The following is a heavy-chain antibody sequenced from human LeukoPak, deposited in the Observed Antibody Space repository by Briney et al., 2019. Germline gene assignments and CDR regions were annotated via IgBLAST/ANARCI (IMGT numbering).Heavy chain of an antibody. CDR1: GYTFTAYY. CDR2: ISSNTGGA. D-gene: IGHD6-6*01. Sequence: RASVKVSCKASGYTFTAYYMHWVRQAPGQGLEWMGRISSNTGGADYAQKFQGRVTMTRDTSKSTVYMELSWLRSDDTAVYYCARGGGWIYSSSSFYYMDVWGKGTTVTVSS. CDR3: ARGGGWIYSSSSFYYMDV. J-gene: IGHJ6*03. V-gene: IGHV1-2*06.